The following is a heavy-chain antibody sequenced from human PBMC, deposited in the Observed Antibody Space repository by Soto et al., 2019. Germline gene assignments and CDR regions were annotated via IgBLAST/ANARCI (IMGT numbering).Heavy chain of an antibody. Sequence: QVQLVQSGAEMKKPGSSVKVSCQSSGGTFNTCAMNWVRQAPGQGPEWMGDISPMFGAANYAPKIQGRVTITADESTGTSYMQLSSLTSEDTALYFCAREVQVHTPAFVYWGQGTLVTVSS. D-gene: IGHD3-10*01. V-gene: IGHV1-69*19. CDR1: GGTFNTCA. J-gene: IGHJ4*02. CDR3: AREVQVHTPAFVY. CDR2: ISPMFGAA.